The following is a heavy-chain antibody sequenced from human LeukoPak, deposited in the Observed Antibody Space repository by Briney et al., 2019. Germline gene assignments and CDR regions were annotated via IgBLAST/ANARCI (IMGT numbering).Heavy chain of an antibody. CDR2: ISDSGPRT. V-gene: IGHV3-23*01. CDR3: AKDPLRYFDYFPGGF. J-gene: IGHJ4*02. CDR1: GFTFTSYA. Sequence: GSLRLSCATSGFTFTSYALSWVRQAPGRGLEWVSAISDSGPRTYYADSVKGRFTISRDNSKNTLYLQMNSLGAEDTAVYYCAKDPLRYFDYFPGGFWGQGTLVSVSS. D-gene: IGHD3-9*01.